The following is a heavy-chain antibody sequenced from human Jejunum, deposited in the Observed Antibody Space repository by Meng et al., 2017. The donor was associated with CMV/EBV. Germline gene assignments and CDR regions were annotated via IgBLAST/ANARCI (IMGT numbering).Heavy chain of an antibody. D-gene: IGHD6-6*01. V-gene: IGHV3-9*01. CDR2: ISWNSGSI. J-gene: IGHJ4*02. Sequence: AASGFTFDDYAMHWVRQAPGKGLEWVSGISWNSGSIGYADSVKGRFTISSDNATNSLYLQMNSLRAEDTALYYFSKESPHLVLDSWGQVPLVTVSS. CDR3: SKESPHLVLDS. CDR1: GFTFDDYA.